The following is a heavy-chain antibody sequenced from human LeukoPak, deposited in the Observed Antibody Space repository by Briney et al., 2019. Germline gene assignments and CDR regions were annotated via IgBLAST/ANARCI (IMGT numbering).Heavy chain of an antibody. D-gene: IGHD1-26*01. V-gene: IGHV3-7*01. CDR3: ARDLVGAHFDY. Sequence: PGGSLRLSCAASGFTFSRYWMSWVRQAPGKGLEWVANIRQDGSEKHYLDSVKGRITISRDNAKNSLYLQMNSLRAEDTAVYYCARDLVGAHFDYWGQGTLVTVSS. CDR2: IRQDGSEK. CDR1: GFTFSRYW. J-gene: IGHJ4*02.